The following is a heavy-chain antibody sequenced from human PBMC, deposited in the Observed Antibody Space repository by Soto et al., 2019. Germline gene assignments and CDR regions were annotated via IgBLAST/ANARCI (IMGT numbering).Heavy chain of an antibody. CDR2: IIPIFGTA. V-gene: IGHV1-69*13. Sequence: SVKVSCKASGGTFSSYAISWVRQAPGQGLEWMGGIIPIFGTANYAQKFQGRVTITADESTSTAYMELSSLRSEDTAVYYCARYDFWSGPRFSMDVWGQGTTVTVSS. J-gene: IGHJ6*02. CDR3: ARYDFWSGPRFSMDV. D-gene: IGHD3-3*01. CDR1: GGTFSSYA.